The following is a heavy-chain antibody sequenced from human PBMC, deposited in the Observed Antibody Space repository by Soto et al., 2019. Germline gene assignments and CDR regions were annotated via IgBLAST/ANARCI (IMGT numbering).Heavy chain of an antibody. CDR1: GFTFSSYA. CDR3: ARDRVPRDGYNWGYYYGMDV. J-gene: IGHJ6*02. V-gene: IGHV3-30-3*01. D-gene: IGHD5-12*01. CDR2: ISYDGSNK. Sequence: GGSLRLSCAASGFTFSSYAMHWVRQAPGKGLEWVAVISYDGSNKYYADSVKGRFTISRDNSKNTLYLQMNSLRAEDTAVYYCARDRVPRDGYNWGYYYGMDVWGQGTTVTVSS.